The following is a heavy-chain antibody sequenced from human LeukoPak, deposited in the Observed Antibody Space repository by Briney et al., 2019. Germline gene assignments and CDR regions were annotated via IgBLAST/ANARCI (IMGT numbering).Heavy chain of an antibody. J-gene: IGHJ4*02. V-gene: IGHV1-2*06. CDR1: GYTFTGYY. D-gene: IGHD1-26*01. Sequence: ASVKVSCKASGYTFTGYYMHWVRLAPGQGLEWMGRINPNSGDTNYAQKFQGRLTMTRDTSISTAYMELSRLTSDDTAIYYCARHSVSPDYWGQGTLVTVSS. CDR2: INPNSGDT. CDR3: ARHSVSPDY.